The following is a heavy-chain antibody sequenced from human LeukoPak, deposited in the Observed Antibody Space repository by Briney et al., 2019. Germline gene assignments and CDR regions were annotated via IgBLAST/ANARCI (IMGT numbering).Heavy chain of an antibody. V-gene: IGHV1-18*01. CDR2: ISAYNGNT. CDR1: GYTFTSYG. D-gene: IGHD4-17*01. CDR3: ARDRGNHDYGDYPIDY. Sequence: ASVKVSCKASGYTFTSYGISWVRQAPGQGLEWMGWISAYNGNTNSAQKLQGGVTMTTDTSTSTAYMELRSLRSDDTAVYYYARDRGNHDYGDYPIDYWGQGTLVTVSS. J-gene: IGHJ4*02.